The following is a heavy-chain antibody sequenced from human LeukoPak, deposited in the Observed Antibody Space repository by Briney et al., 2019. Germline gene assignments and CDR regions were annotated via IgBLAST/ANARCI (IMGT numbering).Heavy chain of an antibody. CDR3: ARVPGIAVAAYYFDY. CDR2: ISGSGGST. CDR1: GFTFSSYA. Sequence: SGRSLRLSCAASGFTFSSYAMSWVRQAPGKGLEWVSAISGSGGSTYYADSVKGRFTISRDNSKNTLYLQMNSLRAEDTAVYYCARVPGIAVAAYYFDYWGQGTLVTVSS. J-gene: IGHJ4*02. D-gene: IGHD6-19*01. V-gene: IGHV3-23*01.